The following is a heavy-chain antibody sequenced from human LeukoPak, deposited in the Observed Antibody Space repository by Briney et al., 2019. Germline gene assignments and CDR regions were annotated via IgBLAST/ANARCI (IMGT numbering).Heavy chain of an antibody. V-gene: IGHV3-30-3*01. Sequence: GGSLRLSCAASGFTFSSYAMHWVRKAPGKGLEWVAVISYDGSNKYYADSVKGRFTISRDNSKNTLYLQMNSLRAEDTAVYYCARAGGFLLRYFDWLLHMLNDPWGQGTLVTVSS. J-gene: IGHJ5*02. CDR3: ARAGGFLLRYFDWLLHMLNDP. CDR2: ISYDGSNK. CDR1: GFTFSSYA. D-gene: IGHD3-9*01.